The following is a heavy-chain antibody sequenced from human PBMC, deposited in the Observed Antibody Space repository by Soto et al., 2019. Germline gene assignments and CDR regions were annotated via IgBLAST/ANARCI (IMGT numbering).Heavy chain of an antibody. Sequence: SVKVSCKASGGTFGSYTISWVRQAPGQGLEWMGRIIPILGIANYAQKFQGRVTITADKSTSTAYMELSSLRSEDTAVYYCATEMARGVIINAFDIWGQGTMVTVSS. CDR1: GGTFGSYT. J-gene: IGHJ3*02. CDR2: IIPILGIA. V-gene: IGHV1-69*02. D-gene: IGHD3-10*01. CDR3: ATEMARGVIINAFDI.